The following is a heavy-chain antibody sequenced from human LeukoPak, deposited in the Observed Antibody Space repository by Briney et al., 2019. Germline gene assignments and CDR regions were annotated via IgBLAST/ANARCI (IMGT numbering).Heavy chain of an antibody. CDR1: GGTFSSYA. D-gene: IGHD2-8*01. CDR3: ARVVMTSANWFDP. V-gene: IGHV1-69*06. J-gene: IGHJ5*02. Sequence: GASVKVSCKASGGTFSSYAISWVRQAPGQGLEWMGGFTPILGTANYAQKFQGRVTITADKSTSTAYMELSSLRSEDMAVYYCARVVMTSANWFDPWGQGTLVTVSS. CDR2: FTPILGTA.